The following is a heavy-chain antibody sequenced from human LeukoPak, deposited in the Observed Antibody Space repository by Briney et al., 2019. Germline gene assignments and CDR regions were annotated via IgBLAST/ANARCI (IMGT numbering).Heavy chain of an antibody. Sequence: SETLSLTCTVSGGSISSSSYYWGWIRQPPGKGLEWIGYIYYSGSTYYNPSLKSRVTISVDTSKNQFSLKLSSVTAADTAVYYCARDDSSGYSDAFDIWGQGTMVTVSS. J-gene: IGHJ3*02. V-gene: IGHV4-30-4*08. CDR2: IYYSGST. CDR3: ARDDSSGYSDAFDI. CDR1: GGSISSSSYY. D-gene: IGHD3-22*01.